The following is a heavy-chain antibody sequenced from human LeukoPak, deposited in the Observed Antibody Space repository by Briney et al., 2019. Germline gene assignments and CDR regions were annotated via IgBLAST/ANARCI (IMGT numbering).Heavy chain of an antibody. Sequence: GGSLSLSCAASGFTFINAWMSGVRQAPGKGLEGVGRSKSKTDGGTTDYAAPVKGRFTISRDDSKNTLYLQMNSLKTEDTAVYYCTTDSLPDIGSSTSWQAYWGQGTLVTVSS. J-gene: IGHJ4*02. CDR1: GFTFINAW. D-gene: IGHD2-2*01. CDR2: SKSKTDGGTT. CDR3: TTDSLPDIGSSTSWQAY. V-gene: IGHV3-15*01.